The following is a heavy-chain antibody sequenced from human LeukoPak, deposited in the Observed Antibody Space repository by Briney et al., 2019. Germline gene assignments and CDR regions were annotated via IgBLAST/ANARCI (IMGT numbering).Heavy chain of an antibody. CDR2: IYYSGST. V-gene: IGHV4-59*08. CDR3: ARLRFTDYYYYGMDV. D-gene: IGHD3-10*01. Sequence: SETLSLTCIVSGGSISSYYWSWIRQPPGKGLEWIGYIYYSGSTNYNPSLKSRVTISVDTSKNQFSLKLSSVTAADTAVYYCARLRFTDYYYYGMDVWGQGTTVTVSS. CDR1: GGSISSYY. J-gene: IGHJ6*02.